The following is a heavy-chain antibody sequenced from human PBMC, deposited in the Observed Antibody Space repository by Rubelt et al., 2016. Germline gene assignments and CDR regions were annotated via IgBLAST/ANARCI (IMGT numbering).Heavy chain of an antibody. CDR2: IKEDGSEK. Sequence: EVQLVESGGGLVQPGGSLRVSCAASGFTFSSYWMSWVRQAPGKGLEWVANIKEDGSEKYYVDSVKGRFIISRGYAKNSLFLQMNSLRVEDTAVYYCARDPEIFGGVAGYHFYGMDVWGQGTTVTVSS. V-gene: IGHV3-7*01. CDR1: GFTFSSYW. CDR3: ARDPEIFGGVAGYHFYGMDV. D-gene: IGHD3-3*01. J-gene: IGHJ6*02.